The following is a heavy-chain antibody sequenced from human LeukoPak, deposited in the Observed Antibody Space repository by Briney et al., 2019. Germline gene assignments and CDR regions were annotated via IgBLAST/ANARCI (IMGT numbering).Heavy chain of an antibody. D-gene: IGHD2-15*01. V-gene: IGHV3-23*01. CDR1: GFTFSSYA. CDR3: AKDFWDIVVVVAAMSRTNWFDP. CDR2: ISGSGGST. J-gene: IGHJ5*02. Sequence: PGGSLRLSCAASGFTFSSYAMSWVRQAPGKGLEWVSAISGSGGSTYYADSVKGRFTISRDNSKNTLYLQMNSLRAEDTAVYYCAKDFWDIVVVVAAMSRTNWFDPWGQGTLVTVSS.